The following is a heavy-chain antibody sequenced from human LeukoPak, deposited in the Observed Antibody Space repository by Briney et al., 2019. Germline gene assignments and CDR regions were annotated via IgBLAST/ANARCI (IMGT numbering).Heavy chain of an antibody. V-gene: IGHV3-48*03. D-gene: IGHD3-10*01. CDR3: ARDRRFGEQYNWFDP. Sequence: GGALRLSFAVSGFPFSTYEMNWVRQAPGKGVGGVSYISSSGSTRYYADSVTGRFTISRDNAKNSLYLQMNSLRAEDTAVYYCARDRRFGEQYNWFDPWGQGTLVTVSS. CDR2: ISSSGSTR. J-gene: IGHJ5*02. CDR1: GFPFSTYE.